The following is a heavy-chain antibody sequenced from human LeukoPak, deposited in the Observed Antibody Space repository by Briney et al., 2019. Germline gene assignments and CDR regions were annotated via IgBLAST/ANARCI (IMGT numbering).Heavy chain of an antibody. Sequence: GGSLRLSCAVSGFTFSSYWMSWVRQAPGKGLEWVANIKQDGRDKYYADSVKGRFSISRENAKDSLYLQMNSLRAEDTAVYYCARAGGSTVSHSDYWGQGTLVTVSS. D-gene: IGHD4-17*01. J-gene: IGHJ4*02. CDR2: IKQDGRDK. CDR1: GFTFSSYW. V-gene: IGHV3-7*01. CDR3: ARAGGSTVSHSDY.